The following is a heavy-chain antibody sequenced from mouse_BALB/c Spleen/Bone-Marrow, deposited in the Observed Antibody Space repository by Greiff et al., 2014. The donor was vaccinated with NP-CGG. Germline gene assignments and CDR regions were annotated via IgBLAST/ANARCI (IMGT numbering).Heavy chain of an antibody. V-gene: IGHV3-2*02. CDR2: ISYSGRT. Sequence: EVQLQQSGPGLVKPSQSLSLTCTVTGYSITSAYVWNWIRQFPGNKLDLMGYISYSGRTSFNPSVKSRISITRDTSKNQFFLQLNSVTTDDTATYYFTTNDGYFRFAYWGQGTLVTVSA. J-gene: IGHJ3*01. CDR3: TTNDGYFRFAY. D-gene: IGHD2-3*01. CDR1: GYSITSAYV.